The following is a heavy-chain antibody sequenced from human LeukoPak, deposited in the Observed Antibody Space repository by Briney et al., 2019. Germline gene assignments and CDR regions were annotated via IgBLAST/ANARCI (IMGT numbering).Heavy chain of an antibody. Sequence: PGGSLRLSCAASGFTFSSYAMSWVRQAPGMGLEWVSAISGSGGSTYYADSVKGRFTISRDNSKNTLYLQMNSLRAEDTAVYYCAKVLHDSSGYYLDAFDIWGQGTMVTVSS. CDR3: AKVLHDSSGYYLDAFDI. V-gene: IGHV3-23*01. CDR2: ISGSGGST. J-gene: IGHJ3*02. CDR1: GFTFSSYA. D-gene: IGHD3-22*01.